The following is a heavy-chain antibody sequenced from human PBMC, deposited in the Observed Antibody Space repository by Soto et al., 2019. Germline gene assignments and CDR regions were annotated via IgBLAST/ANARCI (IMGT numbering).Heavy chain of an antibody. V-gene: IGHV4-4*07. CDR2: IYTSGST. CDR1: GGSISSYY. D-gene: IGHD3-3*01. CDR3: ARDMGPSLPFLGWLANGLAKYGMDV. Sequence: QVQLQESGPGLVKPSETLSLTCTVTGGSISSYYWSWIPQPAGKGLEWIGRIYTSGSTNCNPSLKRRDTMPVDTSKNTFSLNLSPVTGADTAVYYYARDMGPSLPFLGWLANGLAKYGMDVWGQGSTVAVSS. J-gene: IGHJ6*02.